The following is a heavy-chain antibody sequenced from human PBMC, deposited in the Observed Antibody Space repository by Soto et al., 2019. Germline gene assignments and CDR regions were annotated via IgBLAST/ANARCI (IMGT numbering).Heavy chain of an antibody. CDR2: INPKSGGT. CDR3: ARGHSTDCSNGVCSFFYNHEMDV. V-gene: IGHV1-2*04. CDR1: GYSFTDYH. D-gene: IGHD2-8*01. J-gene: IGHJ6*02. Sequence: GASVKVSCKAPGYSFTDYHIHWVRQAPGQGLEWLGRINPKSGGTSTAQKFQGWVTMTRDRSISTVYMELTRLRSDGTAVYFCARGHSTDCSNGVCSFFYNHEMDVWGQGTTVTVSS.